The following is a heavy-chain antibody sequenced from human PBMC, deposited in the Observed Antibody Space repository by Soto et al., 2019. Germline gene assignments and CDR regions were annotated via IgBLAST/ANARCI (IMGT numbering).Heavy chain of an antibody. J-gene: IGHJ5*02. V-gene: IGHV2-5*02. CDR1: GFSLSTSGVG. CDR2: IYWDDDK. Sequence: QITLKESGPTLVKPTQTLTLTCTFSGFSLSTSGVGVGWIRQPPGKALEWLALIYWDDDKRYSPSLKSRLTITKDTSKNLVVLTMTNMDPLDTAKDYCAHSGSQYNPTQFDPWGQGTLVTVYS. CDR3: AHSGSQYNPTQFDP. D-gene: IGHD1-20*01.